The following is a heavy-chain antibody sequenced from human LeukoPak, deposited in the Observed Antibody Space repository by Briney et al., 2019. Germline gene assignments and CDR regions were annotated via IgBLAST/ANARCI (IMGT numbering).Heavy chain of an antibody. D-gene: IGHD5-18*01. CDR2: ISGSGGST. CDR3: AKFRGYSYGSFVRY. CDR1: GGSFSGYY. V-gene: IGHV3-23*01. Sequence: PSETLSLTCAVYGGSFSGYYWSWIRQPPGKGLEWVSAISGSGGSTYYADSVKGRFTISRDNSKNTLYLQMNSLRAEDTAVYYCAKFRGYSYGSFVRYWGQGTLVTVSS. J-gene: IGHJ4*02.